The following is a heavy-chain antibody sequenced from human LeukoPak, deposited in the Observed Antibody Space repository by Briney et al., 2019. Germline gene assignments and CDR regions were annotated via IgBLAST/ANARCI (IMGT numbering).Heavy chain of an antibody. CDR3: ARVLHYYDSSGSLGY. J-gene: IGHJ4*02. Sequence: ASVKVSCKASAYTFTSFGLNWVRQSPGQGLEWMGWINPNSGGTNYAQKFQGRVTMARDTSISTAYMELSRLRSDDTAVYYCARVLHYYDSSGSLGYWGQGTLVTVSS. CDR1: AYTFTSFG. CDR2: INPNSGGT. D-gene: IGHD3-22*01. V-gene: IGHV1-2*02.